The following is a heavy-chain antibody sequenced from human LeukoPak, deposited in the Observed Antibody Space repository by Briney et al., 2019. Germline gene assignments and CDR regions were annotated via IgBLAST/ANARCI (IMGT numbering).Heavy chain of an antibody. CDR1: GFTFSSYG. CDR2: IRYDGSNK. CDR3: AKVHYDFWSGYCDY. D-gene: IGHD3-3*01. Sequence: GGSLRLSCAASGFTFSSYGMHWVRQAPGKGLEWVAFIRYDGSNKYYADSVKGRFTISRDNSKNTLYLQMNSLRAEDTAVYYCAKVHYDFWSGYCDYWGQGTLVTVSS. V-gene: IGHV3-30*02. J-gene: IGHJ4*02.